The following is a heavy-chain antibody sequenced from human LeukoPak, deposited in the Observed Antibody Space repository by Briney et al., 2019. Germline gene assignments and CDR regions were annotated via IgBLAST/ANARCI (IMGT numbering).Heavy chain of an antibody. J-gene: IGHJ2*01. V-gene: IGHV3-23*01. CDR1: GFTFSGYA. D-gene: IGHD2-21*02. CDR3: AKYTAFVVVTATPKWYFDL. CDR2: ISGSGGST. Sequence: GGSLRLSCAASGFTFSGYAMSWVRQAPGKGLEWVSAISGSGGSTYYADSVKGRFTISRDNSKNTLYLQMNSLRAEDTAVYYCAKYTAFVVVTATPKWYFDLWGRGTLVTVSS.